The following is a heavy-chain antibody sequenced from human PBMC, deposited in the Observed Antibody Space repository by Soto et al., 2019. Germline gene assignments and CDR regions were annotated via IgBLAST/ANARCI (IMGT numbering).Heavy chain of an antibody. CDR3: ARDYNWNDDDY. V-gene: IGHV3-48*01. CDR2: ISSSSSTI. D-gene: IGHD1-1*01. CDR1: GFTFSSYS. Sequence: GGSLRLSCAASGFTFSSYSMNWVRQAPGKGLEWVSYISSSSSTIYYADSVKGRFTISRDNAKNSLYLQMNSLRAEDTAVYYCARDYNWNDDDYWGQGTLVTVSS. J-gene: IGHJ4*02.